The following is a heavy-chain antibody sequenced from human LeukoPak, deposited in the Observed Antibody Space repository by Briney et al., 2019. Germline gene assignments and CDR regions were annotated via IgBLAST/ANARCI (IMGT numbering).Heavy chain of an antibody. CDR1: GFTFSSYG. V-gene: IGHV3-30*18. CDR3: AKETVATREFDY. Sequence: GRSLRLSCAASGFTFSSYGMHWVRQAPGKGLEWVAVISYDGSNKYYGDSVKGRFTISRDNSKNTLYLQMNSLRAEDTAVYYCAKETVATREFDYWGQGTLVTVSS. CDR2: ISYDGSNK. J-gene: IGHJ4*02. D-gene: IGHD4-23*01.